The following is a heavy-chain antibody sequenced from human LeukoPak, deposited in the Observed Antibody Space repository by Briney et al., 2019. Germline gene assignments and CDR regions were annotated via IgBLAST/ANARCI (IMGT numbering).Heavy chain of an antibody. CDR3: ARDPTGRYSSEGHMDV. V-gene: IGHV4-4*08. CDR1: GLTFSSYA. CDR2: IYTSGST. J-gene: IGHJ6*03. D-gene: IGHD6-19*01. Sequence: PGGSLRLSCAASGLTFSSYAMSWVRQAPGKGLEWIGRIYTSGSTNYNPSLKSRVTISLDTSKNQISLKVSSVTAADTAMYYCARDPTGRYSSEGHMDVWGKGTTVTISS.